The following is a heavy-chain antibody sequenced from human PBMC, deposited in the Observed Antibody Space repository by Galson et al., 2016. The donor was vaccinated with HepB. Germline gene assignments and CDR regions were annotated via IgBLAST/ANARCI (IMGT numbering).Heavy chain of an antibody. Sequence: QSGAEVKQPGEPLRISCKGSGYSFTSYWISWVRQMSGKGLEWMGSIDPSDSFNNYSPSFEGHVTISADKSISTAYLQWSSLKASDTAMYYCARRKEMATIGDAVDVWGQGTVVTVSS. CDR2: IDPSDSFN. CDR3: ARRKEMATIGDAVDV. J-gene: IGHJ3*01. V-gene: IGHV5-10-1*01. D-gene: IGHD5-24*01. CDR1: GYSFTSYW.